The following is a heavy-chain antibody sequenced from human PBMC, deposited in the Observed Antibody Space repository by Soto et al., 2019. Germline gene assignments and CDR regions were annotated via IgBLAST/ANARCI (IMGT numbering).Heavy chain of an antibody. CDR1: GFTFSSYA. V-gene: IGHV3-23*01. J-gene: IGHJ4*02. D-gene: IGHD2-2*01. Sequence: GGSLRLSCAASGFTFSSYAMSWVRQAPGKGLEWVSAISGSGGSTYYVDSVKGRFTISRDNSKNTLYLQMNSLRAEDTAVYYCAKVPYHYCSSTSCYFDYWGQGTLVTVSS. CDR3: AKVPYHYCSSTSCYFDY. CDR2: ISGSGGST.